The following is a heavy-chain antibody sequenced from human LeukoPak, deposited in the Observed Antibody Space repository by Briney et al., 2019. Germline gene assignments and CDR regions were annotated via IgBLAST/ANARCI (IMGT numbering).Heavy chain of an antibody. J-gene: IGHJ3*02. V-gene: IGHV4-39*01. CDR2: IYYSGST. CDR1: GGSLSSSSYY. CDR3: ARHRTYDSSGYYYFDAFDI. D-gene: IGHD3-22*01. Sequence: PSETLSLTCTVSGGSLSSSSYYWGWIRQPPGKGLEWIGSIYYSGSTYYNPSLKSRVTISVDTSKNQFSLKLSSVTAADTAVYYCARHRTYDSSGYYYFDAFDIWGQGTMVTVSS.